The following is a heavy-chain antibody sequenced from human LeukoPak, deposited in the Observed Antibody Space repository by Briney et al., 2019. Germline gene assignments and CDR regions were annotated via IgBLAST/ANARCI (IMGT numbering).Heavy chain of an antibody. CDR2: ISWDGGST. D-gene: IGHD3-16*01. CDR1: GFTFDGYT. V-gene: IGHV3-43*01. Sequence: GGSLRLSCAASGFTFDGYTMHWVRQAPGKGLEWVSLISWDGGSTYYADSVKGRFTISRDNSKNSLYLQMNSLRTEDTALYYCAKDMGRGELVSQDWGRGTLVTVSS. CDR3: AKDMGRGELVSQD. J-gene: IGHJ4*02.